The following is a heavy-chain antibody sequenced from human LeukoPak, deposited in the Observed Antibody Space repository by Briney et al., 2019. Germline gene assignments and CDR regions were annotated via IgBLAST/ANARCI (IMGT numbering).Heavy chain of an antibody. CDR1: GGSISSYY. CDR3: ARGLFGVFDY. Sequence: SETLSLTCTVSGGSISSYYWSWIRQPPGKGLEWIGYIYYSGSTNYNPSLKSRVTISVDTSKNQFSLRLSSVTAADTAVYYCARGLFGVFDYWGQGTLVTVSS. J-gene: IGHJ4*02. D-gene: IGHD3-3*01. CDR2: IYYSGST. V-gene: IGHV4-59*01.